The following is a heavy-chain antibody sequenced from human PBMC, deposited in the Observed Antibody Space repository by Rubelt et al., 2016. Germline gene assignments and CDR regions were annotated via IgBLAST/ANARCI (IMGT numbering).Heavy chain of an antibody. CDR1: GFTFDDYA. J-gene: IGHJ4*02. D-gene: IGHD6-13*01. V-gene: IGHV3-9*01. CDR3: AKEMYSSPIFDY. Sequence: EVQLVESGGGVVQPGGSLRLSCAASGFTFDDYAMHWVRQAPGKGLEWVSGISWNSGSIGYADSVKGRFTISRDNAKNSLYLQMNSLRAEDTALYYCAKEMYSSPIFDYWGQGTLVTVSS. CDR2: ISWNSGSI.